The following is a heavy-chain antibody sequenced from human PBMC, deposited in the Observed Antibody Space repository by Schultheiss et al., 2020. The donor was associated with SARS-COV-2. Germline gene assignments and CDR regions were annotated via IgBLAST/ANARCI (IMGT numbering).Heavy chain of an antibody. CDR2: IYYSGST. D-gene: IGHD5-18*01. V-gene: IGHV4-59*12. J-gene: IGHJ6*02. CDR3: ARGNHGGYSYGKKRNYYYGMDV. Sequence: SETLSLTCAVYGGSFSGYYWSWIRQPPGKGLEWIGYIYYSGSTNYNPSLKSRVTISVDTSKNQFSLKLSSVTAADTAVYYCARGNHGGYSYGKKRNYYYGMDVWGQGTTVTVSS. CDR1: GGSFSGYY.